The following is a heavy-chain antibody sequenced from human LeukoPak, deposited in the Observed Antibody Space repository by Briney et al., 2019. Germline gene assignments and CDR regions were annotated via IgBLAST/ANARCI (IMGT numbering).Heavy chain of an antibody. V-gene: IGHV3-48*01. D-gene: IGHD6-19*01. CDR3: ARDVWTGVAVSDY. CDR1: GFTFSSYS. Sequence: GGSPRLSCAASGFTFSSYSMNWVRQAPGKGLEWVSYISSSSSTIYYADSVKGRFTISRDNAKTSVYLQLNSLRADDTAVYYCARDVWTGVAVSDYWGQGTLVTVSS. J-gene: IGHJ4*02. CDR2: ISSSSSTI.